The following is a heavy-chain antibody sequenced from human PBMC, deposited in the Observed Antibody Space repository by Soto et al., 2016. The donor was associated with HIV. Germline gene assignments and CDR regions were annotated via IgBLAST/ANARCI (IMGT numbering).Heavy chain of an antibody. CDR1: GFNFDDYG. Sequence: EVQLVESGGGVIRPGGSLRLSCEASGFNFDDYGMNWVRQAPGKGLEWVSGINWNGGSTGYADSVKGRFTISRDNAKNSLYLQMNSLRAEDTALYYCARGPRDYYDSTGYTSLDYWGQGTLVTVSS. V-gene: IGHV3-20*04. CDR2: INWNGGST. CDR3: ARGPRDYYDSTGYTSLDY. J-gene: IGHJ4*02. D-gene: IGHD3-22*01.